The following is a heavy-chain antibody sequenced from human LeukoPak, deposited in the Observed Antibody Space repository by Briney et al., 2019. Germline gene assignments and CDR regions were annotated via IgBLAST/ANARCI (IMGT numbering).Heavy chain of an antibody. CDR3: ASNSYYDNTEFDY. CDR1: GGSISSSSYY. D-gene: IGHD3-22*01. J-gene: IGHJ4*02. V-gene: IGHV4-61*05. CDR2: IYYSGST. Sequence: DPSETLSLTCTVSGGSISSSSYYWGWIRQPPGKGLEWIGYIYYSGSTNYNPSLKSRVTISLDTSKNQFSLKLSSVTAADTAVYYCASNSYYDNTEFDYWGQGTLVTVSS.